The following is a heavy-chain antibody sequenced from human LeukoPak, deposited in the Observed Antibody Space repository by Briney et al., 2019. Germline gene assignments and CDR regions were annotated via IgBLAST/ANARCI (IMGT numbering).Heavy chain of an antibody. V-gene: IGHV4-39*01. Sequence: SETLSLTCTVSGGSISSSSYYWGWIRQPPGKGLEWIGGIYYSGSTYYNPSLKSRVTISVDTSKNQFSLKLSSVTAADTAVYYCARSLLWFGEPILWFDPWGQGTLVTVSS. CDR1: GGSISSSSYY. D-gene: IGHD3-10*01. J-gene: IGHJ5*02. CDR3: ARSLLWFGEPILWFDP. CDR2: IYYSGST.